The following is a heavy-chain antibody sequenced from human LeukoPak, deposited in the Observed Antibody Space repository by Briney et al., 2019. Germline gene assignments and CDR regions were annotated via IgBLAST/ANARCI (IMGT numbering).Heavy chain of an antibody. CDR2: IKPDGSEK. CDR3: ARDDYGGTGY. D-gene: IGHD4/OR15-4a*01. Sequence: GGSLRLSCAASGFTFSNYWMSWVRRAPGKGLKWVANIKPDGSEKYYVDSVKGRFTISRDNAKNSLYLQMNSLRAEDTAVYYCARDDYGGTGYWGQGTLVTVSS. J-gene: IGHJ4*02. V-gene: IGHV3-7*01. CDR1: GFTFSNYW.